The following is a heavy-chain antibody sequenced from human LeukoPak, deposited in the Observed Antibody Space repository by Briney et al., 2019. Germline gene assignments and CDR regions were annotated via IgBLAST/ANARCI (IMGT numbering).Heavy chain of an antibody. V-gene: IGHV1-58*01. Sequence: SVKVSCKASGFTFTTSAVQWVRQARGQRLEWIGWIVVGSGNTNYAQRFQERVIITRDMSTSTAYMELSSVRSEDTAVYYCAAGGPADYRSIYDYGMDFWGRRTTVTVSS. J-gene: IGHJ6*04. CDR1: GFTFTTSA. D-gene: IGHD4-11*01. CDR3: AAGGPADYRSIYDYGMDF. CDR2: IVVGSGNT.